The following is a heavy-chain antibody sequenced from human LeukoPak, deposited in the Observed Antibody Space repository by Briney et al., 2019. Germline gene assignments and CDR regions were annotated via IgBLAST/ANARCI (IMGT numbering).Heavy chain of an antibody. Sequence: SETLSLTCTVSGSSISSSSYYWGWIRQPPGKGLEWIGSIYYSGSTYYNPSLKSRVTISVDTSKNQFSLKLSSVTAADTAVYYCARRPGSAFDIWGQGTMVTVSS. J-gene: IGHJ3*02. CDR3: ARRPGSAFDI. CDR1: GSSISSSSYY. CDR2: IYYSGST. V-gene: IGHV4-39*01.